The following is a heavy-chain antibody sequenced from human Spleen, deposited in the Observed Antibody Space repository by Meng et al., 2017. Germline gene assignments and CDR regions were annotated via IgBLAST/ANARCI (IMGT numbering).Heavy chain of an antibody. D-gene: IGHD3-9*01. CDR2: IIPILGVP. CDR1: GGTFSSYS. CDR3: ARAPDYDTLTGYYYKGFYFDS. Sequence: SVKVSCKPSGGTFSSYSISWVRQAPGQGLEWMGRIIPILGVPNYAQKFQGRVRFTADKSTTTAYMELSSLRSEDTAVYFCARAPDYDTLTGYYYKGFYFDSWGQGTQVTVSS. J-gene: IGHJ4*02. V-gene: IGHV1-69*02.